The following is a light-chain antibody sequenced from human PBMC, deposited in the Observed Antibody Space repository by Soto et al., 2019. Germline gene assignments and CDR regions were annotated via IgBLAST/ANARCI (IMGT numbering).Light chain of an antibody. CDR3: QQYDAWPLT. CDR1: QSVSNSY. V-gene: IGKV3-20*01. Sequence: LTQSPGTLSLTPGERATLTCRASQSVSNSYLAWYQQKPGQTPRLLIYDAISRAADVPARFSGSWSGTEFTLTINSLQSEDFAVYYCQQYDAWPLTFGGGAKVDIK. CDR2: DAI. J-gene: IGKJ4*01.